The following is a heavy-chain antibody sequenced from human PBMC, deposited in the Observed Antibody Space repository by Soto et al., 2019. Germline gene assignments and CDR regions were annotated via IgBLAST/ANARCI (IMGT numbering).Heavy chain of an antibody. CDR3: ARMATFGSLNWFDP. CDR1: GYSFTNND. Sequence: QVQLVQSGAEVREPGASVKVSCQASGYSFTNNDVSWVRQATGQGLEWMGWMNPGSGDTGYAQKFRGRVTMTRDISKATAYMELSSLRSDDTAIYYCARMATFGSLNWFDPWGQGTLVTVSS. J-gene: IGHJ5*02. D-gene: IGHD3-16*01. V-gene: IGHV1-8*01. CDR2: MNPGSGDT.